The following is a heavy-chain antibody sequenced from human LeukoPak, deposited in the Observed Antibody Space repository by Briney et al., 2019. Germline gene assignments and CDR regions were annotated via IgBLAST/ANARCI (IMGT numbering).Heavy chain of an antibody. CDR3: ARDTRELLPVLN. J-gene: IGHJ4*02. CDR2: IIPILGIA. V-gene: IGHV1-69*04. D-gene: IGHD3-22*01. CDR1: GGTFSSYA. Sequence: GASVKVSCKASGGTFSSYAISWVRQAPGQGLEWMGRIIPILGIANYAQKFQGRVTITADKSTSTAYMELSSLRSEDTAVYYCARDTRELLPVLNWGQGTLVTVSS.